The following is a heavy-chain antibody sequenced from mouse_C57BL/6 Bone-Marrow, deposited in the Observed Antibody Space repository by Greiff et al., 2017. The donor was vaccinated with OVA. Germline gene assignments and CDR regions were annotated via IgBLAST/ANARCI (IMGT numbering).Heavy chain of an antibody. D-gene: IGHD2-4*01. Sequence: EVQLVESGGGLVQPGGSLKLSCAASGFTFSDYYMYWVRQTPEKRLEWVAYISNGGGSTCYPETVKGRFTISRDKAKNTLYLQLSRLKSEDTAMYYCARGAITTRAMDYWGQGTSVTVSS. CDR1: GFTFSDYY. CDR2: ISNGGGST. V-gene: IGHV5-12*01. CDR3: ARGAITTRAMDY. J-gene: IGHJ4*01.